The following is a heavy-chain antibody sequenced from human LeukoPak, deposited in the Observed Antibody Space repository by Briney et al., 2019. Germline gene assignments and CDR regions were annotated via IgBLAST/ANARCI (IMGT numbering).Heavy chain of an antibody. CDR2: INPNSGGT. Sequence: EASVKVSCKASGYTFTGYYMHWVRQAPGQGLEWMGWINPNSGGTNYAQKFQGRVAMTRVTSISTAYMELSRPRSDDTAVYYCARTPYYYDSSGYAYYFDYWGQGTLVTVSS. J-gene: IGHJ4*02. V-gene: IGHV1-2*02. CDR3: ARTPYYYDSSGYAYYFDY. CDR1: GYTFTGYY. D-gene: IGHD3-22*01.